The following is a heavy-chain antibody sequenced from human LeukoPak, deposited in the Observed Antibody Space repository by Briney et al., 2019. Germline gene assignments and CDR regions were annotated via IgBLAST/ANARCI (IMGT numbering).Heavy chain of an antibody. CDR3: AKYVYGGYVRDYFYYGMDV. D-gene: IGHD4-17*01. V-gene: IGHV3-23*01. CDR2: ISGSGGRT. J-gene: IGHJ6*02. CDR1: GFPHNRYA. Sequence: GGPLRLPCAPSGFPHNRYAMLWLRQAAPKGLAWVSSISGSGGRTQHAPSVKGRFTISRENSKNKLYLQVNSLRAEDTAVYYCAKYVYGGYVRDYFYYGMDVWGQGATVTVSS.